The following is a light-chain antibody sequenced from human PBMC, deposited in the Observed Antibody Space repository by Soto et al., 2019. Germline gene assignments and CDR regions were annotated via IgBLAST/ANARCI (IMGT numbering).Light chain of an antibody. V-gene: IGKV1-5*01. J-gene: IGKJ1*01. Sequence: DIQMTQSPSTLAVSLGDRVTVTCRASQTISSWLAWYQQKPGKAPKLLIYDASSLESGVPSRFSGSGSGTKFTLTIASLQPDDFATYYCQQYETFSGTFGPGTKVDIK. CDR1: QTISSW. CDR3: QQYETFSGT. CDR2: DAS.